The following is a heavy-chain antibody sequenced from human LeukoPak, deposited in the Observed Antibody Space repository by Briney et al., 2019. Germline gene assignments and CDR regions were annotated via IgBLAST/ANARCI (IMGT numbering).Heavy chain of an antibody. Sequence: SSETLSLTCAVYGGSFSSYYWSWIRQPPGKGLEWIGEINHSGSTNYNPSLKSRVTISVDTSKNQFSLKLSSVTAADTAVYYCARGKSSGWYGRVYNWFDPWGQGTLVTVSS. J-gene: IGHJ5*02. D-gene: IGHD6-19*01. CDR1: GGSFSSYY. CDR3: ARGKSSGWYGRVYNWFDP. V-gene: IGHV4-34*01. CDR2: INHSGST.